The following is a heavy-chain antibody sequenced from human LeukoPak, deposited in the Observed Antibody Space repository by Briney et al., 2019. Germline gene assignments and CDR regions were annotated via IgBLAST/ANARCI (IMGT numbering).Heavy chain of an antibody. D-gene: IGHD5-18*01. CDR2: IWYDGSNK. V-gene: IGHV3-33*08. CDR1: GFTFSSYG. CDR3: ARALSGYSYENYYYYYGIDV. J-gene: IGHJ6*02. Sequence: GGSLRLSCAASGFTFSSYGMHWVRQAPGKGLEWVAVIWYDGSNKYYADSVKGRFTISRDNSKNTLYLQMNSLRAEDTAVYNCARALSGYSYENYYYYYGIDVWGQGTTVTVSS.